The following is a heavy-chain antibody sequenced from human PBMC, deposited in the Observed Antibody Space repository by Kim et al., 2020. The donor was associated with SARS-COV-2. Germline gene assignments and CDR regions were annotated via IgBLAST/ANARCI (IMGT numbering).Heavy chain of an antibody. CDR2: IYHSGST. CDR3: ARDPLDHDYGDYVANY. Sequence: SETLSLTCTVSGYSISSGYYWGWIRQPPGKGLEWIGSIYHSGSTYYNPSLKSRVTISVDTSKNQFSLKLSSVTAADTAVYYCARDPLDHDYGDYVANYWGQGTLVTVSS. D-gene: IGHD4-17*01. CDR1: GYSISSGYY. J-gene: IGHJ4*02. V-gene: IGHV4-38-2*02.